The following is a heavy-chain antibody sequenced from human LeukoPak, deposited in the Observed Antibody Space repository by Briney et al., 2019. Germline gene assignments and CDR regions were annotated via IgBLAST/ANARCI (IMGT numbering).Heavy chain of an antibody. CDR3: ARESGTSRVGELLRD. Sequence: ASVKVSCKASGYTFTSYDINWVRQATGQGLEWMGWVNPNSGNTGYAQKFQGRVTMTRNTSISTAYMELSSLRAEDTAMYYCARESGTSRVGELLRDWGQGTLVTVSS. V-gene: IGHV1-8*01. CDR2: VNPNSGNT. J-gene: IGHJ4*02. CDR1: GYTFTSYD. D-gene: IGHD3-10*01.